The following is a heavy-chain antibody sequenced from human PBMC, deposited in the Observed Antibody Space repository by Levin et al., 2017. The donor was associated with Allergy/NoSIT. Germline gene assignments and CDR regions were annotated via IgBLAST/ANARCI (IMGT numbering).Heavy chain of an antibody. V-gene: IGHV4-30-2*01. CDR3: ARVAGYSYAYYFDY. CDR2: IYLSGST. Sequence: SETLSLTCAVSGGSISSGGYSWSWIRQPPGKGLEWIGNIYLSGSTNDNPSLKSRVTMSVDSSKNQFSLKLSYVTAADTAVYYCARVAGYSYAYYFDYWGPGTLVTVSS. CDR1: GGSISSGGYS. J-gene: IGHJ4*02. D-gene: IGHD5-18*01.